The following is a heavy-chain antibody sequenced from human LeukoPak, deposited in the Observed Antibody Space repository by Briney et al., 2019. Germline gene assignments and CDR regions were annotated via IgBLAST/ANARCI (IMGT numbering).Heavy chain of an antibody. CDR1: GGSISSSSYC. CDR2: IYYSGNT. CDR3: ARVGRCSSTSCYKARYYYYYMDV. Sequence: PSETLSLTCTVSGGSISSSSYCWGWIRQPPGKGLEWIGSIYYSGNTYYNPSLKSRLTVSVDTSKNQFSLKLSSVTAADTAVYYCARVGRCSSTSCYKARYYYYYMDVWGKGTTVTVSS. J-gene: IGHJ6*03. V-gene: IGHV4-39*07. D-gene: IGHD2-2*02.